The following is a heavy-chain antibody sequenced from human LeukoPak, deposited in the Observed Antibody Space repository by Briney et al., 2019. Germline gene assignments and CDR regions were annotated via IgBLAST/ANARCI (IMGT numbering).Heavy chain of an antibody. CDR3: ARGQNDFDP. Sequence: PSETLSLTCTVSGGSISSYYWSWIRQPPGKGLEWIGYIYYSGSTNYNPSLKSRVTISVDTSKNQFSLKLSSVTAADTAVYYCARGQNDFDPWGQGTLVTVSS. V-gene: IGHV4-59*01. J-gene: IGHJ5*02. CDR1: GGSISSYY. D-gene: IGHD2/OR15-2a*01. CDR2: IYYSGST.